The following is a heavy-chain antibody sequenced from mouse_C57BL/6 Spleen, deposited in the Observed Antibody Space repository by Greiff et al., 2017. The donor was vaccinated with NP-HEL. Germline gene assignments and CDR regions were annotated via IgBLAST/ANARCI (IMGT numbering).Heavy chain of an antibody. CDR2: INPSNGGT. CDR1: GYTFTSYT. Sequence: QVQLQQPGTELVKPGASVKLSCKASGYTFTSYTMHWVKQRPGQGLEWIGNINPSNGGTNYNEKFKSKATLTVDKSSSTAYMQLSSLASEDSAVDNRAGYDYDGLDYDVWGTATTVTASS. D-gene: IGHD2-4*01. V-gene: IGHV1-53*01. J-gene: IGHJ1*03. CDR3: AGYDYDGLDYDV.